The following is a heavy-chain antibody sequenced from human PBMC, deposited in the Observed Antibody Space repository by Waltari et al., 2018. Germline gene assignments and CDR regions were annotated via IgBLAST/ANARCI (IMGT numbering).Heavy chain of an antibody. Sequence: QVQLVQSGAEVKKPGASVKVSCKTSGYTFDDFYMPWVRQAPGQGLEWMGWINPYSDVTNYAQKLHGRVTMTRDTSLSTAYMELSGLRSDDTAVYYCARDRSGSGWYYFNYWGQGTLVTVSS. J-gene: IGHJ4*02. D-gene: IGHD6-19*01. CDR1: GYTFDDFY. CDR2: INPYSDVT. V-gene: IGHV1-2*02. CDR3: ARDRSGSGWYYFNY.